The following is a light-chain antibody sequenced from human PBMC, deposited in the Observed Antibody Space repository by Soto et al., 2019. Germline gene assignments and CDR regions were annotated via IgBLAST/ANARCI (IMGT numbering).Light chain of an antibody. CDR2: KAS. J-gene: IGKJ1*01. Sequence: DIQMTQSPSTLSASVGDRVTITCRATQSIRNSLAWYQQKPGKAPKLLIYKASSLESGVPSRFSGRGTGTEFTITITSLQPDDFATYYCQQYNSYWTFGQGTKVEIK. V-gene: IGKV1-5*03. CDR1: QSIRNS. CDR3: QQYNSYWT.